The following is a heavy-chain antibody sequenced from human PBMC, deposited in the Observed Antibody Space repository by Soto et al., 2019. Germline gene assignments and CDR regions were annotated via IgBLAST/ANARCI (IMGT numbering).Heavy chain of an antibody. CDR1: GFTFSSYA. CDR3: AKEVGYSSGYEYFVY. J-gene: IGHJ4*02. V-gene: IGHV3-23*01. D-gene: IGHD6-19*01. CDR2: ISGSGVST. Sequence: GGSLRLSCAASGFTFSSYAMSWVRQAPGKGLEWVSGISGSGVSTHYADSVKGRFTISRDNSKNTLYLQMNSLRAEDTAAYYCAKEVGYSSGYEYFVYWGQATLVTVFS.